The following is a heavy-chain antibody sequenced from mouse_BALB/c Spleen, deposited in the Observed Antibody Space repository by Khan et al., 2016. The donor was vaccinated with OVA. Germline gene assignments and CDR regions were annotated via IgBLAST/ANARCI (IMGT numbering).Heavy chain of an antibody. D-gene: IGHD1-2*01. V-gene: IGHV2-9*02. J-gene: IGHJ3*01. CDR3: SRDTTATPY. CDR1: GFSLTSYG. CDR2: IWAGGST. Sequence: QVQLKQSGPGLVAPSQSLSITCTVSGFSLTSYGVHWVRQPPGKGLEWLGIIWAGGSTTYNSALMSRLSISKDNSKSQVFLKMNRLQTDDTAMYYCSRDTTATPYWGQGTLVTVSA.